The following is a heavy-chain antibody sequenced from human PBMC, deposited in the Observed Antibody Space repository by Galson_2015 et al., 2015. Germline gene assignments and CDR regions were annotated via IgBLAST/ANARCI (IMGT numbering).Heavy chain of an antibody. J-gene: IGHJ4*02. CDR3: ARGIGGYQLHSGYFDY. Sequence: SVKVSCKASGYTFTSYYMHWVRQAPGQGLEWMGIINPSGGSTSYAQKFQGRVTMTRDTSTSTVYMELSSLRAEDTAVYYCARGIGGYQLHSGYFDYWVQGTLLTVSS. D-gene: IGHD2-2*01. CDR2: INPSGGST. CDR1: GYTFTSYY. V-gene: IGHV1-46*01.